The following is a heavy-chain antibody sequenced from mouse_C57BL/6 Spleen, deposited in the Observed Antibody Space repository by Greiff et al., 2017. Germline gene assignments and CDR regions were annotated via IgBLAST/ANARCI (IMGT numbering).Heavy chain of an antibody. Sequence: EVQLQESGPGLVKPSQSLSLTCSVTGYSITSGYYWNWIRQFPGNKLEWMGYISYDGSNNYNPSLKNRISITRDTSKNQFFLKLNSLTTEDTATYYCARGPLGWFAYWGQGTLVTVSA. CDR2: ISYDGSN. D-gene: IGHD3-1*01. CDR1: GYSITSGYY. J-gene: IGHJ3*01. V-gene: IGHV3-6*01. CDR3: ARGPLGWFAY.